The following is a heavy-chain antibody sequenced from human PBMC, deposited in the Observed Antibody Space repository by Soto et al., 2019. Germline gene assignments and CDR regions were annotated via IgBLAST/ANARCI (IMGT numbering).Heavy chain of an antibody. CDR1: GDSIRSSNW. CDR3: ARSPDSSGYYPRRYYYGMDV. CDR2: IYHSGST. D-gene: IGHD3-22*01. Sequence: SATLSVTCAVSGDSIRSSNWWSWVRQPPGKGLEWIGEIYHSGSTNYNPSLKSRVTMSVDKSKNQFSLKLSSVTAADTAVYYCARSPDSSGYYPRRYYYGMDVWGEGTTVTVSS. J-gene: IGHJ6*04. V-gene: IGHV4-4*02.